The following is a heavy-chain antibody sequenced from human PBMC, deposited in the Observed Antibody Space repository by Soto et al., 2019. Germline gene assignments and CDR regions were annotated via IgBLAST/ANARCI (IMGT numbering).Heavy chain of an antibody. CDR3: AISGYYDSSGPWPPDY. Sequence: PSETLSLTCTVSGGSVSSGSYYWSWIRQPPGKGLEWIGYIYYSGSTNYNPSLKSRVTISVDTSKNQFSLKLSSVTAADTAVYYCAISGYYDSSGPWPPDYWGPGTLVTVSS. J-gene: IGHJ4*02. CDR1: GGSVSSGSYY. CDR2: IYYSGST. V-gene: IGHV4-61*01. D-gene: IGHD3-22*01.